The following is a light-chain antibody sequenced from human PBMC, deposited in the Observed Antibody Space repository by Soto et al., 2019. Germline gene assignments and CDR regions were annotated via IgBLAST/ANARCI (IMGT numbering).Light chain of an antibody. CDR1: QSISNW. CDR3: QQYNSYS. CDR2: NAS. V-gene: IGKV1-5*01. J-gene: IGKJ1*01. Sequence: DIQMTQSPSTLPASVGDRVTITCRASQSISNWFSCYQQKPGTATKVLIYNASNLQSGVPARFSGSASGTEINLTISSLQPDDFATYYCQQYNSYSFGQGTQVHI.